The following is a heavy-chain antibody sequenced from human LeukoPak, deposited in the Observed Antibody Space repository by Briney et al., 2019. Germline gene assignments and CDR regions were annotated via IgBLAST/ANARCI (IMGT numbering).Heavy chain of an antibody. V-gene: IGHV4-34*01. D-gene: IGHD6-19*01. CDR1: GFTFSNAW. CDR2: INHSGST. Sequence: LRLSCAASGFTFSNAWMNWVRQAPGKGLEWIGEINHSGSTNYNPSLKSRVTISVDTSKNQFSLKLSSVTAADTAVYYCARGRGKAVAGKYDYWGQGTLVTVSS. CDR3: ARGRGKAVAGKYDY. J-gene: IGHJ4*02.